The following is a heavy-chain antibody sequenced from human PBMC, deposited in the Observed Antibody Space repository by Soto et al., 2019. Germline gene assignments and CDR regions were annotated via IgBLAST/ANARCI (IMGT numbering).Heavy chain of an antibody. CDR2: ISSNGGST. CDR1: GFTFSIYS. Sequence: PGGSLRLSCAASGFTFSIYSMNWVRQAPGKGLEYVSAISSNGGSTYYANSVKGRFTIPRDNSKNTLYLQMGSLRAEDMAVYYCARDGHYYDSSGPLLWGQGTMVTVSS. J-gene: IGHJ3*01. D-gene: IGHD3-22*01. CDR3: ARDGHYYDSSGPLL. V-gene: IGHV3-64*01.